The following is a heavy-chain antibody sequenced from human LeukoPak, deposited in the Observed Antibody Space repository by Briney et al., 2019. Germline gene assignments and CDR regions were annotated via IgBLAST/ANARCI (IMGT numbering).Heavy chain of an antibody. V-gene: IGHV1-8*03. CDR1: GYTFTSYG. Sequence: GASVKVSCKASGYTFTSYGISWVRQAPGQGLEWMGWMNPNSGNTGYAQKFQGRVTITRNTSISTAYMELSSLRSEDTAVYYCARVRGNRGWFDPWGQGTLVTVSS. D-gene: IGHD3-16*01. J-gene: IGHJ5*02. CDR3: ARVRGNRGWFDP. CDR2: MNPNSGNT.